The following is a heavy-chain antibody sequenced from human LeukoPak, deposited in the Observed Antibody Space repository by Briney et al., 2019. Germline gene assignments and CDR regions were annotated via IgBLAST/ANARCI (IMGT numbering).Heavy chain of an antibody. CDR1: GFPFDSYC. V-gene: IGHV3-23*01. Sequence: GGSLGLLCGSSGFPFDSYCKKWAGRAPGRGREGVLGLSGSGGSTYYADSVKGRFTISRDNSKNTLYLQMNSLRAEDTAVYYCAKDLRSSNYYFFDYWGQGTLVTVSS. J-gene: IGHJ4*02. CDR2: LSGSGGST. CDR3: AKDLRSSNYYFFDY. D-gene: IGHD6-13*01.